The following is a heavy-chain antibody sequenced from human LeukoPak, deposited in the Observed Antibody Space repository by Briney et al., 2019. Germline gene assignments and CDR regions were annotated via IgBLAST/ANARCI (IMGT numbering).Heavy chain of an antibody. Sequence: SETLSLTCTVSGGSISSHYWSWIRQAPGKGLEWIGYIYYSGSTNYNPSLKSRVTISVDTSKNQFSLKLSSVTAADTAVYYCARVRRYCSSTSCYSRYYFDYWGQGTLVTLSS. CDR3: ARVRRYCSSTSCYSRYYFDY. V-gene: IGHV4-59*11. CDR1: GGSISSHY. D-gene: IGHD2-2*01. CDR2: IYYSGST. J-gene: IGHJ4*02.